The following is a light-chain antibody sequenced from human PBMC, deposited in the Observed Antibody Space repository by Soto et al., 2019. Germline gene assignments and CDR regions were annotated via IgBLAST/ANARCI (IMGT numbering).Light chain of an antibody. J-gene: IGKJ1*01. Sequence: EIVMTQSPATLSVSPGERATLSCRASQSVSSNLAWYQQKPGQAPRLLIYVASTRATGIPARLSGSGYGTELTLTISRLQSEDFAVYYCQQYNNWPPWTFGQGTKVEIK. CDR3: QQYNNWPPWT. CDR2: VAS. V-gene: IGKV3-15*01. CDR1: QSVSSN.